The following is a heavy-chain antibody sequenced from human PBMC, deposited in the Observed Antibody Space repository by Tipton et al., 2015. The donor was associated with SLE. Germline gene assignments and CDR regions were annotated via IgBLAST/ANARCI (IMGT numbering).Heavy chain of an antibody. CDR1: GFTFSSYE. D-gene: IGHD3-22*01. V-gene: IGHV3-48*03. CDR3: AAYSCGYYNEDY. J-gene: IGHJ4*02. Sequence: SLRLSCAASGFTFSSYEMNWVRQAPGKGLEWVSYISSSGSTIYYADSVKGRFTISRDNAKNSLYLQMNSLRAEDTAVYYCAAYSCGYYNEDYWGQGTLVTVSS. CDR2: ISSSGSTI.